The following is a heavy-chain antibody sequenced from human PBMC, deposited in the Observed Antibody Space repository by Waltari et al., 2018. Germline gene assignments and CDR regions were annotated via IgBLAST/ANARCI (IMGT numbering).Heavy chain of an antibody. CDR3: AKDRDGIPDY. D-gene: IGHD5-18*01. V-gene: IGHV3-23*03. J-gene: IGHJ4*02. CDR2: IYRGGST. Sequence: EVQLLESGGGLVQPGGSLRLSCAASGFTFSSYAMSWVRQAPGKGLEWVSVIYRGGSTYYADSGKGRFTISRDNSKNTLYLQMNSRRAEDMAVYYCAKDRDGIPDYWGQGTLVTVSS. CDR1: GFTFSSYA.